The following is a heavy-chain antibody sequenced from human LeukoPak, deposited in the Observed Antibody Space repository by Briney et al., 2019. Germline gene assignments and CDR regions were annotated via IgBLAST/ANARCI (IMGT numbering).Heavy chain of an antibody. J-gene: IGHJ4*02. CDR1: GFTFSSYS. Sequence: GGSLRLSCAASGFTFSSYSMNWVRQAPGKGLEWVSSISSSSSYIYYADSVKGRFTISRDNAKNSLYLQMNSLRAEDTAVYYCARGVHYDSSGYLLSVWYFDYWGQGTLVTVSS. V-gene: IGHV3-21*01. CDR3: ARGVHYDSSGYLLSVWYFDY. D-gene: IGHD3-22*01. CDR2: ISSSSSYI.